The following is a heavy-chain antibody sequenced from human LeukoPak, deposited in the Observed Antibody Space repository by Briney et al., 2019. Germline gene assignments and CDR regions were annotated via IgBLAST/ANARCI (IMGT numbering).Heavy chain of an antibody. Sequence: PSETLSLTCTVSGGSISSYYWSWIRQPPGKGLEWIGSIYRSGSTYYNPSLKSRVTISVDTSKNQFSLKLSSVTAADTAVYYCARTGYSSGWFGGDWFDPWGQGTLVTVSS. V-gene: IGHV4-59*08. D-gene: IGHD6-19*01. CDR2: IYRSGST. CDR1: GGSISSYY. J-gene: IGHJ5*02. CDR3: ARTGYSSGWFGGDWFDP.